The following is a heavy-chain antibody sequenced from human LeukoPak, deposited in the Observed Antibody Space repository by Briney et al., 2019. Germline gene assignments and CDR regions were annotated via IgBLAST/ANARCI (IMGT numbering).Heavy chain of an antibody. D-gene: IGHD6-19*01. Sequence: SETLSLTCIVSGGSMNNYYWSWFRQPPGKGLEWIAYVYQTGDTRYNPSLKSRVSISLDMSKNQFSLKVSSVTATDTAVYYCARHQFSAPFDYWGQGILVTVSS. CDR2: VYQTGDT. CDR1: GGSMNNYY. J-gene: IGHJ4*02. V-gene: IGHV4-59*08. CDR3: ARHQFSAPFDY.